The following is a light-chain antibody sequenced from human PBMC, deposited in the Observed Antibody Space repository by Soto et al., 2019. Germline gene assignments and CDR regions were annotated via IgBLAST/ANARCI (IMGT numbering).Light chain of an antibody. CDR2: VNSDGSH. CDR1: SGRSSYT. J-gene: IGLJ2*01. Sequence: QAVVTQSPSASASLGASVKLTCTLSSGRSSYTIAWHQQQAENGPRYLMKVNSDGSHSKGDGIPDRFSGSSSGAERYLTISSLQSEDEDDYYCQTWGTGVVFGGGTKLTVL. CDR3: QTWGTGVV. V-gene: IGLV4-69*01.